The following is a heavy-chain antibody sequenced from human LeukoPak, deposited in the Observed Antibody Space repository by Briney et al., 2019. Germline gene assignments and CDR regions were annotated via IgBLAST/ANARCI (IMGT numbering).Heavy chain of an antibody. V-gene: IGHV3-74*01. D-gene: IGHD1-26*01. CDR2: INSDGSST. J-gene: IGHJ6*02. CDR1: GFTFSSYW. Sequence: GGSLRLSCAASGFTFSSYWMHWVRQAPGKGLVWVSRINSDGSSTRYADSVKGRSTISRDNAKNTLYLQMSSLGAGDTAVYYCGVLGSYYYFSMDVWGQGTTVTVSS. CDR3: GVLGSYYYFSMDV.